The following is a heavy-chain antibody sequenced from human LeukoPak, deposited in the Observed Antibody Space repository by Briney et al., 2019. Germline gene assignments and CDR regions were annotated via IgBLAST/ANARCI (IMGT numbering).Heavy chain of an antibody. J-gene: IGHJ4*02. Sequence: GGSLRLSCAASGFTFSTYSMNWVRQAPGKGLEWVSSITGSGPYMLYADSVKHRFTISRDNTKNLLYLEMNSLRAEDTAMYFCVRDVGAVRGEVYFDYWGQGTLVTVSS. CDR3: VRDVGAVRGEVYFDY. D-gene: IGHD3-10*01. CDR2: ITGSGPYM. V-gene: IGHV3-21*06. CDR1: GFTFSTYS.